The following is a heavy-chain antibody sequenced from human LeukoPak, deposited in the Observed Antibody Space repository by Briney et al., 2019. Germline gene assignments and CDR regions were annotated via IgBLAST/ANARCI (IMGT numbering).Heavy chain of an antibody. D-gene: IGHD4-17*01. CDR1: GGTFSSYA. V-gene: IGHV1-69*05. J-gene: IGHJ4*02. Sequence: SVKVSCKASGGTFSSYAINWVRQAPGQGLEWMGRIIPIFGTANYAQKFQGRVTITTDESTSTAYMELSSLRSEDTAVYYCVRAGVEYGPNILVFWGRGTLFTVHS. CDR3: VRAGVEYGPNILVF. CDR2: IIPIFGTA.